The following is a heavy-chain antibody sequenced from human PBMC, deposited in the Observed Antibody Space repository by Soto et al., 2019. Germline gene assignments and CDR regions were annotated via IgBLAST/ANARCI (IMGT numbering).Heavy chain of an antibody. D-gene: IGHD3-22*01. CDR2: IKPDGSEK. J-gene: IGHJ3*02. V-gene: IGHV3-7*04. Sequence: EVQLVESGGGLVQPGGSLRLSCAASGFTFNTYWMSWVRQAPGKVLECVSNIKPDGSEKWYVDSVKGRFTISRDNAKNSLYLQMNSVRAEEPAVYFCARGYYYDTSGPFSEAVDNWGQGTMVTVSS. CDR1: GFTFNTYW. CDR3: ARGYYYDTSGPFSEAVDN.